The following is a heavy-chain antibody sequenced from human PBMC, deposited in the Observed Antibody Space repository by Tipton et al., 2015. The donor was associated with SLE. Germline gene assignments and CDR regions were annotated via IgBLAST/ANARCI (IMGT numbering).Heavy chain of an antibody. J-gene: IGHJ3*02. CDR2: IYYSGST. V-gene: IGHV4-39*07. Sequence: TLSLTCTVSGGSISSSSYYWGWIRQPPGKGLEWLGSIYYSGSTYYNPSLKSRVTTSVDTSKNQFSLKLSSVTAADTAVYYCANYQRFLEWDDAFDIWGQGTMVTVSS. CDR3: ANYQRFLEWDDAFDI. CDR1: GGSISSSSYY. D-gene: IGHD3-3*01.